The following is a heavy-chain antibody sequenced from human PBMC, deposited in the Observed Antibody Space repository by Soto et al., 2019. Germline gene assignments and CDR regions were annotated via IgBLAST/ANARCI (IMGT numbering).Heavy chain of an antibody. CDR3: AGGPLVHAPTFRVVVEGGRFYYAMDV. D-gene: IGHD3-3*01. J-gene: IGHJ6*02. CDR1: GVTFSSYG. Sequence: VASVKVSCKASGVTFSSYGVSWVRQAPGQGLEWMGGIIPSFRTANYAQKFQDRVTITADEATRTAYMELRSLSSEDTAVYYCAGGPLVHAPTFRVVVEGGRFYYAMDVWGQGTTVTVSS. CDR2: IIPSFRTA. V-gene: IGHV1-69*13.